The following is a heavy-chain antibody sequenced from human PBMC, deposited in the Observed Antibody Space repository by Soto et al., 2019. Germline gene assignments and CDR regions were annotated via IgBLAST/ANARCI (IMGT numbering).Heavy chain of an antibody. D-gene: IGHD6-19*01. V-gene: IGHV4-59*01. CDR2: IYYSGST. CDR1: GGSISSYY. J-gene: IGHJ5*02. CDR3: AAYSRGWYGGYNWFDP. Sequence: SETLSLTCTVSGGSISSYYWSWIRQPPGKGLEWIGYIYYSGSTNYNPSLKRRVSISVDRSKNXXXXXXXXXXXXDTAVYYCAAYSRGWYGGYNWFDPWGQGTLVTVSS.